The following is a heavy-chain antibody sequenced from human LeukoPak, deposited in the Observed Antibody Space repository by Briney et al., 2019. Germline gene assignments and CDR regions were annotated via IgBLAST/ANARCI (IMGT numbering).Heavy chain of an antibody. J-gene: IGHJ4*02. CDR3: ARAKLGSSGSIDS. CDR1: GGSISSFNW. Sequence: SSETLSLTCAVSGGSISSFNWWSWVRQSPGKGLQWIGEIHQSGSINYNPSLKSRVIISVDKSKTQFSLKLKSVTTADTAVYYCARAKLGSSGSIDSWGQGTLVTVSS. D-gene: IGHD3-22*01. V-gene: IGHV4-4*02. CDR2: IHQSGSI.